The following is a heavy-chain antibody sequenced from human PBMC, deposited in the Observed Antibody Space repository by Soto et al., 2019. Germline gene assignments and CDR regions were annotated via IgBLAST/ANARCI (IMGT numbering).Heavy chain of an antibody. J-gene: IGHJ3*02. CDR1: GFTFSSYG. CDR2: IWYDGSNK. D-gene: IGHD3-16*02. Sequence: PGGSLRLSCAASGFTFSSYGMHWVRQGPGKGLEWVAVIWYDGSNKYYADSVKGRFTISRDNSKNTLYLQMNSLRAEDTAVYYCASRIGSDAFDIWGQGTMVTVSS. CDR3: ASRIGSDAFDI. V-gene: IGHV3-33*01.